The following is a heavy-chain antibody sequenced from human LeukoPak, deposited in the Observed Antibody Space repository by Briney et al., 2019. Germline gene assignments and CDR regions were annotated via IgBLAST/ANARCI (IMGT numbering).Heavy chain of an antibody. CDR3: ARAPAATFDY. Sequence: SETLSLTCTVSGGSISSGDYYWNWIRQPPGKGLEWIGYIYYSGTTYYSPSLKSRVTISLDTSKNQFSLKLSSVTAADTAVYYCARAPAATFDYWGQGTLVTVSS. CDR1: GGSISSGDYY. CDR2: IYYSGTT. V-gene: IGHV4-30-4*08. D-gene: IGHD2-2*01. J-gene: IGHJ4*02.